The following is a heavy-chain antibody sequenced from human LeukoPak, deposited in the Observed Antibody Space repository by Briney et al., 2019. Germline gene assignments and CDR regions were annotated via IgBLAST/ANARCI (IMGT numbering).Heavy chain of an antibody. CDR3: ARGGVVVPAAMDPYYYYGMDV. CDR1: GYTFTSYD. CDR2: MNPNSGNT. D-gene: IGHD2-2*01. J-gene: IGHJ6*02. V-gene: IGHV1-8*01. Sequence: ASVKVSCKASGYTFTSYDINWVRQATGQGLEWMGWMNPNSGNTGYAQKFQGRATVTRNTSISTAYMELSSLRSEDTAVYYCARGGVVVPAAMDPYYYYGMDVWGQGTTVTVSS.